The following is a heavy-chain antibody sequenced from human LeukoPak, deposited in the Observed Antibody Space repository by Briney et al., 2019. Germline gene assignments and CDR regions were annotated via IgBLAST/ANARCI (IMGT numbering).Heavy chain of an antibody. CDR1: GFTFSSYE. CDR3: ARDAYYYGSGSYYIWADPYYYYYYMDV. Sequence: PGGSLRLSCAASGFTFSSYEMNWVRQAPGKGLEWVSYISSSGSTIYYADSVKGRFTISRDNAKNSLYLQMNSLRAEDTAVYYCARDAYYYGSGSYYIWADPYYYYYYMDVWGKGTTVTISS. V-gene: IGHV3-48*03. CDR2: ISSSGSTI. J-gene: IGHJ6*03. D-gene: IGHD3-10*01.